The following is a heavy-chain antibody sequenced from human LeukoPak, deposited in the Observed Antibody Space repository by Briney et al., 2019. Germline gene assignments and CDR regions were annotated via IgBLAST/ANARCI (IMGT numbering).Heavy chain of an antibody. Sequence: ASVKVSCKXSGYTFTSYDINWVRQATGQGLEWMGGMNPNSGNTGYAQKFQGRVTMTRNTSISTAYMELSSLRSEDTAVYYCARGVGATTAPYYYYYMDVWGKGTTVTVSS. D-gene: IGHD1-26*01. CDR3: ARGVGATTAPYYYYYMDV. CDR1: GYTFTSYD. V-gene: IGHV1-8*01. J-gene: IGHJ6*03. CDR2: MNPNSGNT.